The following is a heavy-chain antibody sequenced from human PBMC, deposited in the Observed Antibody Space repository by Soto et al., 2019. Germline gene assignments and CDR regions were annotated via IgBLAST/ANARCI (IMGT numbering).Heavy chain of an antibody. CDR3: ARPDRDYYGLDV. J-gene: IGHJ6*01. CDR2: ISAAGDP. CDR1: GFTFRNYD. V-gene: IGHV3-13*05. Sequence: EVQLVESGGGLVQPGGSLRLSCEASGFTFRNYDMHWVRQGTGKGLEWVSGISAAGDPDYADSVEGRFTISRENAQNSFFLQMTTLGVPHTAVYHCARPDRDYYGLDVWGQGTTVTVCS.